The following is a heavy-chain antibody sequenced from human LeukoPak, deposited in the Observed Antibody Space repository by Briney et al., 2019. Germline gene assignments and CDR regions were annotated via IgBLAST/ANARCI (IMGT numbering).Heavy chain of an antibody. V-gene: IGHV4-30-4*08. Sequence: SSETLSLTCTASGSSISCGDYYWSWIRQPPGKGLEWIGYIFYSGSTYYNPSLKSRVTISVDTSKNQFSLKLSSVTAADTAVYYCARVGLDCSSTSCYLNWFDPWGQGTLVTVSS. D-gene: IGHD2-2*01. CDR2: IFYSGST. CDR1: GSSISCGDYY. CDR3: ARVGLDCSSTSCYLNWFDP. J-gene: IGHJ5*02.